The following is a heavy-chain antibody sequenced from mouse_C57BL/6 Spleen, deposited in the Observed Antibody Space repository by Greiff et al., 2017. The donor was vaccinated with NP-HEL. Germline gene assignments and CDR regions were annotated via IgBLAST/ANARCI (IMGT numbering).Heavy chain of an antibody. Sequence: VQLQQSGPELVKPGASVKISCKASGYAFSSSWMHWVKQRPGKGLEWIGRIYPGDGDTNYNGKFKGKATLTADKSSSTAYMQLSSLTSEDSAVYYCARSGTGLDYWGQGTTLTVS. CDR2: IYPGDGDT. J-gene: IGHJ2*01. V-gene: IGHV1-82*01. CDR3: ARSGTGLDY. CDR1: GYAFSSSW. D-gene: IGHD4-1*01.